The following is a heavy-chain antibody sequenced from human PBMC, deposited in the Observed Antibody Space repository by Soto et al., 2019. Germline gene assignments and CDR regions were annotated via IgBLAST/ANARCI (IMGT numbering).Heavy chain of an antibody. CDR2: IYTGGDA. V-gene: IGHV3-66*01. CDR3: LGHDYGAC. CDR1: GFTVSSNY. Sequence: EVQLVESGGGLVQPGGSLRLSCAASGFTVSSNYVSWVRQAPGKGLEWVSVIYTGGDAYYADSVKGRFTISRDNSKNTVYLQKKSLRADDTAVYYCLGHDYGACWGQGTLVTVSS. J-gene: IGHJ4*02.